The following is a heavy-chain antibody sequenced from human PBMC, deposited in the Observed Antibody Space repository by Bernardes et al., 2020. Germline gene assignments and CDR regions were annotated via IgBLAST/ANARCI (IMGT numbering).Heavy chain of an antibody. CDR2: ISGSGGST. D-gene: IGHD2-15*01. CDR1: GFTFSSYA. J-gene: IGHJ4*02. CDR3: AKAVGVVVAATLDY. V-gene: IGHV3-23*01. Sequence: GGSLRLSCAASGFTFSSYAMSWVRQAPGKGLEWVSAISGSGGSTYYADSVKGRFTISRDNSKNTLYLQMNSLRAEDTAVYYCAKAVGVVVAATLDYWGQGTLVTVSS.